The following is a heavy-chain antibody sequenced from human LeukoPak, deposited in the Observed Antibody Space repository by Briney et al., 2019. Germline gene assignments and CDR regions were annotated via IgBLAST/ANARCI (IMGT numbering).Heavy chain of an antibody. CDR1: GASMSTSSHY. CDR3: AGRVGATIWTGMEF. V-gene: IGHV4-39*01. CDR2: THYGGNT. D-gene: IGHD1-26*01. J-gene: IGHJ4*02. Sequence: SETLSLTCNVSGASMSTSSHYWGWIRQPPGKGPEWIGSTHYGGNTYYNPSLNSRVTISVDTSKKQFSLKLTSVTAADTAVYYCAGRVGATIWTGMEFWGQGTLATVSS.